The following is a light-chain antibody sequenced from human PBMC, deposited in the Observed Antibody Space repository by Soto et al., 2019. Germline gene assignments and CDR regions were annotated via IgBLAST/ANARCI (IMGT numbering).Light chain of an antibody. CDR1: SSNMGNNY. Sequence: QSVLTQPPSVSAAPGQKVTISCSGSSSNMGNNYVSWYQQLPGTAPKLLIYDNNKRPSGIPDRFSGSKSGTPATLGITGLQTGDEADYYCGAWDSSLSAVLFGGGTK. CDR2: DNN. V-gene: IGLV1-51*01. CDR3: GAWDSSLSAVL. J-gene: IGLJ2*01.